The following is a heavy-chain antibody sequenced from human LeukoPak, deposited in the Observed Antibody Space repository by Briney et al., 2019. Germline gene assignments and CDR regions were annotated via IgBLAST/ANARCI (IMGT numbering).Heavy chain of an antibody. CDR2: IYYSGST. J-gene: IGHJ6*03. CDR1: GGSICSHY. D-gene: IGHD2-2*02. V-gene: IGHV4-59*11. Sequence: SETLSLTCTVSGGSICSHYWSWIRQPPGKGLEWIGYIYYSGSTNYNPSLKSRVTISVDTSKNQFSLKLSSVTAADTAVYYCARRGLGVVVPAAIRYYYYYMDVWGKGTTVTVSS. CDR3: ARRGLGVVVPAAIRYYYYYMDV.